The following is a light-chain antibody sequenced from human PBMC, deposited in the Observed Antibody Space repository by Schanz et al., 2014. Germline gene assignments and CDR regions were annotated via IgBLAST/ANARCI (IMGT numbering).Light chain of an antibody. J-gene: IGKJ4*01. V-gene: IGKV3D-20*02. CDR3: QQRSTWLLS. Sequence: EIVLTQSPGTLSLSPGERATLSCRASQSVTSTYLAWYQQKPGQAPRLLIYDTSTRATGIPARFSGSGSGTDFTLTVSSLEPEDFAVYYCQQRSTWLLSFGGGTKVEIK. CDR2: DTS. CDR1: QSVTSTY.